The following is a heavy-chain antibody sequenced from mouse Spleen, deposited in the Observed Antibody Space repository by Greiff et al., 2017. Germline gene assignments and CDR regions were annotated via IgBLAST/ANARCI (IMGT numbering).Heavy chain of an antibody. CDR1: GFTFSSYA. D-gene: IGHD2-4*01. CDR3: ARTMITSWFAY. Sequence: EVKLVESGGGLVKPGGSLKLSCAASGFTFSSYAMSWVRQTPEKRLEWVASISSGGSTYYPDSVKGRFTISRDNARNILYLQMSSLRSEDTAMYYCARTMITSWFAYWGQGTLVTVSA. CDR2: ISSGGST. V-gene: IGHV5-6-5*01. J-gene: IGHJ3*01.